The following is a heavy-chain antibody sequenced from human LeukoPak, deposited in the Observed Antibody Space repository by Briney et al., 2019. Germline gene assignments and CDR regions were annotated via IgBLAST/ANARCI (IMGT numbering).Heavy chain of an antibody. V-gene: IGHV4-39*07. CDR2: IGYTGTT. D-gene: IGHD1-7*01. CDR3: ARDLMGTTRAY. Sequence: SETLSLTCTVTGGSISTRNHYWGWLRQPPGKGLEWIGSIGYTGTTNSNPSLKSRVTLSVDTSKNQVSLTLSSVTAADTAVYYCARDLMGTTRAYWGQGTLVTVSS. CDR1: GGSISTRNHY. J-gene: IGHJ4*02.